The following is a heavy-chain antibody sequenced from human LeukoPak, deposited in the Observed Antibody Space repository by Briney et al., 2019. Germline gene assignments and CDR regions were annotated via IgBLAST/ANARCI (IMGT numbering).Heavy chain of an antibody. J-gene: IGHJ4*02. CDR1: GNTFTRYY. Sequence: ASVKVSCKASGNTFTRYYMHWVRQAPGQGLEWMGIINPRGGSTSYAQKFQGRVTMTRDTSTSTVYEELSSLRSEDTAVYYCARDFWVTTVSTPDYWGQGTLVTVSS. CDR2: INPRGGST. CDR3: ARDFWVTTVSTPDY. V-gene: IGHV1-46*01. D-gene: IGHD4-11*01.